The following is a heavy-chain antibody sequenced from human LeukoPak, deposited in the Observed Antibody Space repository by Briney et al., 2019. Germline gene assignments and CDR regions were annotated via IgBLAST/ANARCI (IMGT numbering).Heavy chain of an antibody. V-gene: IGHV3-74*01. CDR2: INPDGGTT. D-gene: IGHD3-10*01. CDR3: ARVLLGSWDWFDP. Sequence: PGGSLRLSCAASKFTFRSYWMHWVRQAPGKGLVWVSRINPDGGTTNYADSVKGRFTISRDNAKNTLYPQMNSLRAEDTAVYYCARVLLGSWDWFDPWGQGTLVTVSS. J-gene: IGHJ5*02. CDR1: KFTFRSYW.